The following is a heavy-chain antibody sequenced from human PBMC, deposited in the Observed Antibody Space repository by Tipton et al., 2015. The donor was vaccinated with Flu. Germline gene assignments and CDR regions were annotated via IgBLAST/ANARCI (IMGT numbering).Heavy chain of an antibody. J-gene: IGHJ4*02. Sequence: SLRLSCAASGFRFSNGFSFSNYWMNWARQAPGKGLEWVASVKQDGSETHYVDSVKGRFTISRDNAKNSLYLQMNSLRAEDTAVYYCARQIGGGDCYWGQGTLVTVSS. V-gene: IGHV3-7*03. CDR2: VKQDGSET. CDR3: ARQIGGGDCY. CDR1: GFRFSNGFSFSNYW. D-gene: IGHD2-21*01.